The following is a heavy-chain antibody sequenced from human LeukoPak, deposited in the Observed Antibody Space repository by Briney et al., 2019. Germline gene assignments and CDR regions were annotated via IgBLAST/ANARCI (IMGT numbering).Heavy chain of an antibody. CDR2: IRSDGSDT. CDR3: ARDWFHAIDY. V-gene: IGHV3-74*01. Sequence: GGSLRLSCAASGFTFSDTWMHWVRQASGKGLVWVSRIRSDGSDTRYAESVKGRFTISRDNAKNTLYLQMNSLRAEDTAVYYCARDWFHAIDYWGQGTLVTVSS. J-gene: IGHJ4*02. D-gene: IGHD2/OR15-2a*01. CDR1: GFTFSDTW.